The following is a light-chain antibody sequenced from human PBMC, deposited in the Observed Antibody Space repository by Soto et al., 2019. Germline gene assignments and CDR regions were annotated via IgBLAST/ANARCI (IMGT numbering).Light chain of an antibody. Sequence: DIQMTQSPSSVSASVGDRVTITCRASQDISNWLAWFQQKPGKAPKLLIYAASSLQSGVPSRFSGSGSGTDFTLNISGLQPEDFATYYCQQANSFPWTFGQGTKVEIK. J-gene: IGKJ1*01. CDR3: QQANSFPWT. V-gene: IGKV1-12*01. CDR1: QDISNW. CDR2: AAS.